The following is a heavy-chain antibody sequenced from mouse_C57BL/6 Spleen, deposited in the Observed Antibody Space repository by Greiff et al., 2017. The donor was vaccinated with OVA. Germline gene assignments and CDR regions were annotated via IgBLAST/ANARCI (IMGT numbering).Heavy chain of an antibody. CDR2: IYPGDGDT. CDR1: GYAFSSYW. V-gene: IGHV1-80*01. D-gene: IGHD2-10*01. CDR3: ARRVLPYYAMDY. Sequence: VKLVESGAELVKPGASVKISCKASGYAFSSYWMNWVKQRPGKGLEWIGQIYPGDGDTNYNGKFKGKATLTADKSSSTAYMQLSSLTSEDSAVYFCARRVLPYYAMDYWGQGTSVTVAS. J-gene: IGHJ4*01.